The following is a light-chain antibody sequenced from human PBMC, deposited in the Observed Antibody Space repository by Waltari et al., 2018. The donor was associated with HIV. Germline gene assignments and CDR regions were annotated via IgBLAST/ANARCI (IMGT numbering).Light chain of an antibody. Sequence: QSALTQEASVSGTVGQKVTLSCTGDSNNIGAYAVGWYQQISHGAPKTVMFGDSLPSGIPDRFSASRLGTTPSLTISGLQPEDEADYYCSAWDYSLSARVFGGGTRLTVL. CDR1: SNNIGAYA. CDR2: GDS. CDR3: SAWDYSLSARV. V-gene: IGLV1-36*01. J-gene: IGLJ3*02.